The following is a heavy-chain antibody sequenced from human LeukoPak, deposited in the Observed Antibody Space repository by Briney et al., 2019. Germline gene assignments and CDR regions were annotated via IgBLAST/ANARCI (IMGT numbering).Heavy chain of an antibody. V-gene: IGHV3-48*03. CDR3: AREAYGYTEY. CDR2: ISSSGSTI. D-gene: IGHD5-18*01. Sequence: PGGSLRLSCAASGFTFSSYEMNWVRRAPGKGLEWVSYISSSGSTIYYADSVKGRFTISGEKAKNSLYLQMNSLRAEDTAVYYCAREAYGYTEYWGQGTLVTVSS. J-gene: IGHJ4*02. CDR1: GFTFSSYE.